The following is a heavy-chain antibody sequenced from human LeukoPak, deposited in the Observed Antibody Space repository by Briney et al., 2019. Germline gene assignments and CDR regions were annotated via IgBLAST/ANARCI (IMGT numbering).Heavy chain of an antibody. CDR3: ARDSSSLSYFDY. J-gene: IGHJ4*02. CDR1: GFTFSDYY. CDR2: ISSSGSTI. V-gene: IGHV3-11*04. D-gene: IGHD6-6*01. Sequence: PGGSLRLSCAASGFTFSDYYMSWIRQAPGRGLEWVSYISSSGSTIYYADSVKGRFTISRDNAKNSLYLQMNSLRAEDTAVYYCARDSSSLSYFDYWGQGTLVTVSS.